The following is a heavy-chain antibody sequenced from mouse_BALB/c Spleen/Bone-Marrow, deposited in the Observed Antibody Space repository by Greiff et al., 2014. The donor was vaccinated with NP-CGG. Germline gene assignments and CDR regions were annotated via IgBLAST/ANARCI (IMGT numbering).Heavy chain of an antibody. CDR1: ADTFTSYW. Sequence: QVQLKESGAELARPGASVKLSCKASADTFTSYWMQWVKQRPGQGLEWIGAIYPGDGDTRYTQKFKGKATLTADKSSSTAYMQLSSLASEDSAVYYCARGYYYGSTYGWYFDVWGAGTTVTVSS. CDR2: IYPGDGDT. J-gene: IGHJ1*01. V-gene: IGHV1-87*01. D-gene: IGHD1-1*01. CDR3: ARGYYYGSTYGWYFDV.